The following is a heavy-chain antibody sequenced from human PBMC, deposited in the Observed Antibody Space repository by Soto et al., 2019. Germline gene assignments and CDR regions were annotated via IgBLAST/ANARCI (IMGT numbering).Heavy chain of an antibody. J-gene: IGHJ6*03. V-gene: IGHV1-18*01. Sequence: QVQLVQSGVEVKKPGASVKVSCKASGYTFTSYGFSWVRQAPGQGLEWMGWISAYNGDTNYAQKFQGRATMTTDTSTSTANMELRSLRSDDTAVYFCARDPSTSKSPDYYYYYMDVWGKGTTVTVSS. CDR2: ISAYNGDT. CDR3: ARDPSTSKSPDYYYYYMDV. CDR1: GYTFTSYG.